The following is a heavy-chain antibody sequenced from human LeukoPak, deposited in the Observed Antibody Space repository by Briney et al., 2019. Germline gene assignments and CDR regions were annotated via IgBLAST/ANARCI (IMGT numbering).Heavy chain of an antibody. CDR3: ARAPPSAAGYYYGMDV. CDR1: GGLISSYY. J-gene: IGHJ6*02. CDR2: IYYSGST. D-gene: IGHD6-13*01. V-gene: IGHV4-59*01. Sequence: PSETLSLTCTVSGGLISSYYWSWIRPPPGKGLEWIGYIYYSGSTKYNPSLKSRVTISVDTSKNQFSLKLTSVTAADTAEYYCARAPPSAAGYYYGMDVWGQGTTVTVSS.